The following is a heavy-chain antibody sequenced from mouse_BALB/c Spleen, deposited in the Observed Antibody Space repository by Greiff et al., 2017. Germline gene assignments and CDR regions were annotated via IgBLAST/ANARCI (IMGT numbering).Heavy chain of an antibody. CDR1: GFSLTSYG. CDR3: ARNDYGSSHLFAY. J-gene: IGHJ3*01. V-gene: IGHV2-2*02. Sequence: VQLQESGPGLVQPSQSLSITCTVSGFSLTSYGVHWVRQSPGKGLEWLGVIWSGGSTDYNAAFISRLSISKDNSKSQVFFKMNSLQANDTAIYYCARNDYGSSHLFAYWGQGTLVTVSA. D-gene: IGHD1-1*01. CDR2: IWSGGST.